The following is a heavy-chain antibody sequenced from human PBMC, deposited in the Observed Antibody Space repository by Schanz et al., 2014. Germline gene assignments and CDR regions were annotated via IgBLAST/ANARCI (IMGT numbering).Heavy chain of an antibody. D-gene: IGHD5-12*01. CDR1: GGDIGNYY. CDR3: ARAEINSGYARYYYGMDV. V-gene: IGHV4-59*01. J-gene: IGHJ6*02. CDR2: IHQSGGT. Sequence: QVQLQESGPGLVKPSETLSLTCSVSGGDIGNYYWSWIRQPPGKGLEWIGYIHQSGGTNYNPSLKSRVTISVDTSKNQFSLKLSSVTAADTAVYYCARAEINSGYARYYYGMDVWGQGTTVTVSS.